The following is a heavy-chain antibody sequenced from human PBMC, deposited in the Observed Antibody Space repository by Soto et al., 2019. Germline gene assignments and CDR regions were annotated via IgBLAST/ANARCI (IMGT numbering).Heavy chain of an antibody. V-gene: IGHV1-69*13. CDR1: GGTFSSYA. Sequence: RASVKVSCKASGGTFSSYAISWVRQAPGQGLEWMGGIIPIFGTANYAQKFQGRVTITADESTSTAYMELSSLRSEDTAVYYCATGSTGSEVLYYYDSSGYDNYYFDYWGQGTLVTVSS. CDR3: ATGSTGSEVLYYYDSSGYDNYYFDY. D-gene: IGHD3-22*01. J-gene: IGHJ4*02. CDR2: IIPIFGTA.